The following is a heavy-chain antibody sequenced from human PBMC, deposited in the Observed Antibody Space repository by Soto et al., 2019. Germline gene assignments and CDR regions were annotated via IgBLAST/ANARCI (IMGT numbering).Heavy chain of an antibody. CDR2: IFYSGST. Sequence: QVQLQESGPGLVKPSETLSLTCTVSGGSISSYYWSWIRQPPGKGLEWIGFIFYSGSTSYNPSLKSRVTISIDTSEYQFSLKLNSVTPADTAVYYCASMIGDPVLSFDSWGQGTLVAVSS. CDR1: GGSISSYY. CDR3: ASMIGDPVLSFDS. J-gene: IGHJ5*01. D-gene: IGHD3-10*02. V-gene: IGHV4-59*01.